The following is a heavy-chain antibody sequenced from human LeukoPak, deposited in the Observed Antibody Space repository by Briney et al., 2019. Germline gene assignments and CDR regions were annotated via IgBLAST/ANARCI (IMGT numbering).Heavy chain of an antibody. Sequence: ASVKISCKVSGYTFTDYYVHWVRQAPGKGLEWMGLVDPEDGETIYAEKFQGRVTITADTSTDTAYMDLSSLRSEDTAVYYCARRAYYDGSGYYPLDYGGQGTLVTVS. CDR1: GYTFTDYY. CDR3: ARRAYYDGSGYYPLDY. V-gene: IGHV1-69-2*01. CDR2: VDPEDGET. J-gene: IGHJ4*02. D-gene: IGHD3-22*01.